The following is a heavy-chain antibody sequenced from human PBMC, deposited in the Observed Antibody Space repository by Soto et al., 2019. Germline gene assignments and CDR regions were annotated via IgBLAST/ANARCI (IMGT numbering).Heavy chain of an antibody. Sequence: PGGSLRLSCVASGFSFSTYAMSWVRQPPGKGLEWVSVISGSDGSTYYADSVKGRFTISRDNSKNTLYLQMNSLRAEDTAVYYCAKGVIPLSQYPFDYWGQGTLVTVSS. J-gene: IGHJ4*02. D-gene: IGHD2-2*02. CDR1: GFSFSTYA. CDR3: AKGVIPLSQYPFDY. V-gene: IGHV3-23*01. CDR2: ISGSDGST.